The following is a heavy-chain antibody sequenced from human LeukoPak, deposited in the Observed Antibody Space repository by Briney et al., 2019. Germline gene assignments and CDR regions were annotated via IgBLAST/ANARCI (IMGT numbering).Heavy chain of an antibody. CDR3: ARDQSELLLRLYYFDY. CDR2: MNPNSGNT. J-gene: IGHJ4*02. Sequence: GASVKVSCKASGYTFTSYDINWVRQATGQGLEWMGWMNPNSGNTGYAQKFQGRVTITRNTSISTAYMELSSLRSEDTAVYYCARDQSELLLRLYYFDYWGQGTLVTVSS. D-gene: IGHD1-26*01. CDR1: GYTFTSYD. V-gene: IGHV1-8*03.